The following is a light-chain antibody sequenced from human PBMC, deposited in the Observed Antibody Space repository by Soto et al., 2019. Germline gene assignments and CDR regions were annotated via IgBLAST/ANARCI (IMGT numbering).Light chain of an antibody. J-gene: IGKJ1*01. CDR3: QQYNNWTRT. CDR2: GAS. Sequence: IVMTQPPAPLSVSQGERATLSCRSSQSVRSDLAWYHQKPGQAPRLLIYGASTRATGIPARFSGSGSGTEFTLTINSLQSEDFAVYYCQQYNNWTRTFGQGTKVDI. V-gene: IGKV3-15*01. CDR1: QSVRSD.